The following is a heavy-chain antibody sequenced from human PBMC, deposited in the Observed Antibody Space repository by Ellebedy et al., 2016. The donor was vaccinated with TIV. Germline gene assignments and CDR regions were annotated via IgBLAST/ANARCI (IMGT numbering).Heavy chain of an antibody. J-gene: IGHJ4*02. D-gene: IGHD2/OR15-2a*01. CDR3: ARTEKGTFYFDY. V-gene: IGHV3-48*04. CDR2: ITGSGSTI. Sequence: PGGSLRLSCAASGFTFSSYSMNWVRQAPGKGPEWVSYITGSGSTIYYADSVKGRFTVSRDNAENSLYLQMDSLRAEDTAVYYYARTEKGTFYFDYWGQGTLVTVSS. CDR1: GFTFSSYS.